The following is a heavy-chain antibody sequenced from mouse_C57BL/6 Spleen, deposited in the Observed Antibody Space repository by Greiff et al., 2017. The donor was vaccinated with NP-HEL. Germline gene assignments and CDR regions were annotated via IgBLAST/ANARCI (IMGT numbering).Heavy chain of an antibody. CDR2: ISSGGSYT. CDR1: GFTFSSYG. D-gene: IGHD1-1*01. V-gene: IGHV5-6*01. J-gene: IGHJ4*01. Sequence: EVMLVESGGDLVKPGGSLKLSCAASGFTFSSYGMSWVRQTPDKRLEWVATISSGGSYTYYLDSVKGRFTISRDNAKNTLYLQMSSLKSEDTAMYYCARHGSSLDAMDYWGQGTSVTVSS. CDR3: ARHGSSLDAMDY.